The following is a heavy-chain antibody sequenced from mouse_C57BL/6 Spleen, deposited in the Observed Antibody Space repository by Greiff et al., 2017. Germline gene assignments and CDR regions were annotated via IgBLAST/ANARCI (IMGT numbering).Heavy chain of an antibody. CDR3: ARGVYYVYIYGYIDV. CDR2: ISYSGST. D-gene: IGHD2-2*01. V-gene: IGHV3-8*01. J-gene: IGHJ1*03. Sequence: EVKLMESGPGLAKPSQTLSLTCSVTGYSITSDNWNWIRKFPGNKLEYMGYISYSGSTYYNPSLKSRISIIRDTSKNQYYLLLSSVTTEDTATYYCARGVYYVYIYGYIDVWGTGTTVTVSS. CDR1: GYSITSDN.